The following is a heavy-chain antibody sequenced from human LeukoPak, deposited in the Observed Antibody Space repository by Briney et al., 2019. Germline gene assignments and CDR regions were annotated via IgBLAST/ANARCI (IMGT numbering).Heavy chain of an antibody. J-gene: IGHJ3*02. D-gene: IGHD3-10*01. CDR1: GGSISSSSYY. V-gene: IGHV4-39*07. CDR3: ARWFGELNEGVDI. Sequence: SETLSLTCTVSGGSISSSSYYWGWIRQPPGKGLEWIGSIYYSGSTYYNPSLKSRVTISVDTSKNQFSLKLSSVTAADTAVYYCARWFGELNEGVDIWGQGTMVTVSS. CDR2: IYYSGST.